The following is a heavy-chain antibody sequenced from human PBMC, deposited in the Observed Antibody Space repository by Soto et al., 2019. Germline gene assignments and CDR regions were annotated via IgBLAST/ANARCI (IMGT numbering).Heavy chain of an antibody. J-gene: IGHJ4*02. CDR3: ARGGGELFISPTTFDY. D-gene: IGHD3-10*01. Sequence: HGESLKISCKGSGYSFTSYWIGWVRQMPGKGLEWMGIIYPGDSDTRYSPSFQGQVTISADKSISTAYLQWSSLKASDTAMYYCARGGGELFISPTTFDYWGQGTLVTVSS. CDR1: GYSFTSYW. CDR2: IYPGDSDT. V-gene: IGHV5-51*01.